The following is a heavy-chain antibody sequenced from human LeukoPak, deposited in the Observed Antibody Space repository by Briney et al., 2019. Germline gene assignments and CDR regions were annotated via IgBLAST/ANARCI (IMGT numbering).Heavy chain of an antibody. V-gene: IGHV3-30*18. CDR3: VKEGTMVRGVIDKNNWFDP. CDR1: GFTFSIAW. D-gene: IGHD3-10*01. Sequence: GGSLRLSCAASGFTFSIAWMNWVRQAPGKGLEWVAVISYDGSKKYYADSVKGRFTISRDNSKNTLYLQMNSLRAEDTAVYYCVKEGTMVRGVIDKNNWFDPWGQGTLVTVSS. J-gene: IGHJ5*02. CDR2: ISYDGSKK.